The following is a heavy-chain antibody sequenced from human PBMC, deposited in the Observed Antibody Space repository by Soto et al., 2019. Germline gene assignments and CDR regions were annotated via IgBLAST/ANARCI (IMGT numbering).Heavy chain of an antibody. V-gene: IGHV4-59*01. CDR2: IYYSGST. D-gene: IGHD5-18*01. J-gene: IGHJ5*02. CDR1: GGSISSYY. Sequence: SETLSLSSTVSGGSISSYYWSGIRKPPGKGLEWIGYIYYSGSTNYNPSLKSRVTISVDTSKNQFSLKLSSVTAADTAVYFCARALGYSYGNWFDPWGQGTLVTVSS. CDR3: ARALGYSYGNWFDP.